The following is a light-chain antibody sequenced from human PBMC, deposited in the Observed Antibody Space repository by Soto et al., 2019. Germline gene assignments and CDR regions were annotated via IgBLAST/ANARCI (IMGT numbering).Light chain of an antibody. CDR3: QQYYSYPLT. Sequence: AIRMTQSPSSLSASTGDSVTITCRASQGISSYLAWYQQKPGKAPKLLIYAASTLQSGVPSRFSGSGSGTDFTLTISCLQSEDFATDDWQQYYSYPLTFGGGTKVEIK. CDR1: QGISSY. CDR2: AAS. J-gene: IGKJ4*01. V-gene: IGKV1-8*01.